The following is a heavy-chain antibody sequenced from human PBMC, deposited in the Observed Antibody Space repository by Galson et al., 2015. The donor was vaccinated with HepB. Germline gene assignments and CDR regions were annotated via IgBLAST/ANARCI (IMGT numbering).Heavy chain of an antibody. CDR1: GFTFSSYA. Sequence: SLRLSCAASGFTFSSYAMSWVRQAPGKGLEWVSAIRGSGDTTYYADSVKGRFTISRDNSKNTLYLQMNSLRAEDTAVYYCAKGSDIVVVAAAPRGFDYWGQGTLVTVSS. CDR2: IRGSGDTT. V-gene: IGHV3-23*01. CDR3: AKGSDIVVVAAAPRGFDY. J-gene: IGHJ4*02. D-gene: IGHD2-15*01.